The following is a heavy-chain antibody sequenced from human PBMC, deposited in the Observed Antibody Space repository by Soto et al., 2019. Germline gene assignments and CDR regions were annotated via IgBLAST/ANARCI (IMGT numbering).Heavy chain of an antibody. CDR1: GVTLNTYT. CDR2: IVPMYDSV. V-gene: IGHV1-69*06. J-gene: IGHJ4*02. D-gene: IGHD1-26*01. CDR3: ATWRHYSGSYCFDY. Sequence: GASVKVSCKASGVTLNTYTINWVRQAPGRRLEWVGQIVPMYDSVNYAENFQGRVTITADKSTKTSFMELTSLKSEDTALYFCATWRHYSGSYCFDYWGQGTLVTVSS.